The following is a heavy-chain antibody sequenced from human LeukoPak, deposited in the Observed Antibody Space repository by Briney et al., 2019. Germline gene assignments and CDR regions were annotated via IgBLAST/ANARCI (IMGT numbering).Heavy chain of an antibody. J-gene: IGHJ5*02. D-gene: IGHD2-2*01. CDR1: GFTFSDYY. CDR2: ISSSGSTI. CDR3: ARGYCSSTSCSQGDWFDP. Sequence: PGGSLRLSCAASGFTFSDYYMSWIRQAPGKGLEWVSYISSSGSTIYYADSVKGRFTISGDNAKNSLYLQMNSLRAEDTAVYYCARGYCSSTSCSQGDWFDPWGQGTLVTVSS. V-gene: IGHV3-11*01.